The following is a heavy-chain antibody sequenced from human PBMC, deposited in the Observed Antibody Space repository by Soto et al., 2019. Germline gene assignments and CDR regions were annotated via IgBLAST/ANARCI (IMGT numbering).Heavy chain of an antibody. Sequence: QVQLQESGPGLVKPSGTLSLTCAVSGGSISSSNWWSWVRQPPGKGLEWIGEIYHSGSTNYNPSLKSRVTISVAKSKNQFPLTLSSVTAADTAVYYCARDRDTAMVNSWFDPWGQGTLVTVSS. CDR1: GGSISSSNW. D-gene: IGHD5-18*01. J-gene: IGHJ5*02. CDR3: ARDRDTAMVNSWFDP. V-gene: IGHV4-4*02. CDR2: IYHSGST.